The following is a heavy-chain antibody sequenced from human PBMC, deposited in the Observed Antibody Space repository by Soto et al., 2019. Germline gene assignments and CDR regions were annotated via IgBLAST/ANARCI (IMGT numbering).Heavy chain of an antibody. CDR2: IRISGSTT. D-gene: IGHD5-18*01. CDR1: GFIFSDYS. J-gene: IGHJ4*02. CDR3: PRDHDSAMVMAATDYYFDY. V-gene: IGHV3-11*01. Sequence: QVQLVESGGGLVKPGGSLRLSCAVSGFIFSDYSMSWIRQAPGKGLEWVSYIRISGSTTYYADSVKGRFTISRDNTKISLSLQMNGLRAEDTAVYYCPRDHDSAMVMAATDYYFDYWGQGALVTVSS.